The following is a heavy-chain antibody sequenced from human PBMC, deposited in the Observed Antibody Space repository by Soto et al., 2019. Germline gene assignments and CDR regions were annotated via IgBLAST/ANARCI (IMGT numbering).Heavy chain of an antibody. J-gene: IGHJ6*02. V-gene: IGHV3-43*01. CDR2: ISWDGGST. CDR3: AKELVVKYSSSSGGYYYYGMDV. D-gene: IGHD6-6*01. CDR1: GFTFDDYT. Sequence: GGSLRLSCAASGFTFDDYTMHWVRQAPGKGLEWVSLISWDGGSTYYADSVKGRFTISRDNSKNSLYLQMNSLRTEDTALYYCAKELVVKYSSSSGGYYYYGMDVWGQGTTVTVSS.